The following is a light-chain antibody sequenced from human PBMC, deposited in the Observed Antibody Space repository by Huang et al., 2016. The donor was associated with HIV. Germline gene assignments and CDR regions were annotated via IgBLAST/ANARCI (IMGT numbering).Light chain of an antibody. Sequence: EIVMTQSPGTLSVSPGERATLSCRASQSVSSNFAWYQQKPGQAPRLLLDGASTRATDVPARFSGSGSGTEFTLTISSLQSEDFAVYYCQQYNSWPRTFGQGTKLEIK. V-gene: IGKV3-15*01. CDR1: QSVSSN. J-gene: IGKJ2*01. CDR3: QQYNSWPRT. CDR2: GAS.